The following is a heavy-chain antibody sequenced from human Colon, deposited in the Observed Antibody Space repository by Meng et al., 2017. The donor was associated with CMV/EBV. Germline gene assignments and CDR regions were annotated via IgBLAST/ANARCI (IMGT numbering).Heavy chain of an antibody. D-gene: IGHD5-24*01. Sequence: EVELLGYGGGLVQPGGSLRLSCAASGFTFNNFAMSWVRQAPGKGLEWVSGISVSGGSTYYADSVKGRFTISRDNSKSTLYLQINSLRVEDTAVYYCAKEGRDGYNSNYYWGQGTLVTVSS. CDR3: AKEGRDGYNSNYY. V-gene: IGHV3-23*01. CDR1: GFTFNNFA. CDR2: ISVSGGST. J-gene: IGHJ4*02.